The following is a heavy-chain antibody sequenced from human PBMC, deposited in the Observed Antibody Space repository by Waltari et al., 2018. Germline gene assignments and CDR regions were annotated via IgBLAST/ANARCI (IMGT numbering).Heavy chain of an antibody. CDR3: ATKTGTTKRGISWFDP. Sequence: QVQLVQSGAEVKKPGASVKVSCKASGYTFTGYYMHWVRQAPGQGLEWMGWYNPSSGGKNYAKKFQGRVTMTRDTSISTAYMELSRLRSDDTAVYYCATKTGTTKRGISWFDPWGQGTLVTVSS. V-gene: IGHV1-2*02. CDR2: YNPSSGGK. J-gene: IGHJ5*02. CDR1: GYTFTGYY. D-gene: IGHD1-7*01.